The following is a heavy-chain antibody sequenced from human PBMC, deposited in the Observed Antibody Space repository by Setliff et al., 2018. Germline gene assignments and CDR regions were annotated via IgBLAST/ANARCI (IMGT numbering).Heavy chain of an antibody. CDR2: ISKSSSYI. J-gene: IGHJ4*02. CDR1: GFTFSTYW. D-gene: IGHD2-15*01. Sequence: GGSLRLSCAASGFTFSTYWMTWVRQAPGKGLEWVSSISKSSSYIYYADSVKGRFAVSRDNADNSLYLQMNSLRAEDTAVYYCARDPAEKPGMDYWGQGTLVTVSS. V-gene: IGHV3-21*01. CDR3: ARDPAEKPGMDY.